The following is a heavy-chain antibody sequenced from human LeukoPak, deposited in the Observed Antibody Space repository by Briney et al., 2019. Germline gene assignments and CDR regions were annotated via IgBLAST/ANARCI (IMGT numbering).Heavy chain of an antibody. CDR1: GFTFSSYG. CDR3: ARSFNMTTVRNAFDY. J-gene: IGHJ4*02. CDR2: IRYDGSNK. V-gene: IGHV3-30*02. D-gene: IGHD4-17*01. Sequence: GGSLRLSCAASGFTFSSYGMHWVRQAPGKGLEWVAFIRYDGSNKYYADSVKGRFTISRDNSKNTLYLQMNSLRAEDTAVYYCARSFNMTTVRNAFDYWGQGTLVTVSS.